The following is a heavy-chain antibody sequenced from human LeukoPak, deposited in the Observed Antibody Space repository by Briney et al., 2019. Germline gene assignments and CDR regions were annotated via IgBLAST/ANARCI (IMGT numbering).Heavy chain of an antibody. D-gene: IGHD3-9*01. CDR2: ISTSNGDI. J-gene: IGHJ6*02. Sequence: ASVKVSCKASGYTFTSYGISWVRQAPGQGLEWMGWISTSNGDINYAQKLQGRVTITTDTSTSTADMELRNLISDDTAVYYCARDKYYDILTGYYRGGMGVWGQGTTVTVSS. CDR3: ARDKYYDILTGYYRGGMGV. V-gene: IGHV1-18*01. CDR1: GYTFTSYG.